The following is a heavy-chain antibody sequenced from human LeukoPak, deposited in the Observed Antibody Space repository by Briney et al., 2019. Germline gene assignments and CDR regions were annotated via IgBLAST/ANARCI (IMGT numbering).Heavy chain of an antibody. J-gene: IGHJ4*02. CDR2: ISSSSSYI. V-gene: IGHV3-21*01. CDR3: ARVYYYDSSGYYSFFDY. CDR1: GFTFSGYG. Sequence: PGGSLRLSCAASGFTFSGYGMNWVRQAPGKGLEWVSSISSSSSYIYYADSVKGRFTISRDNAKNSLFLQMNSLRAEDTAMYYCARVYYYDSSGYYSFFDYWAREPWSPSPQ. D-gene: IGHD3-22*01.